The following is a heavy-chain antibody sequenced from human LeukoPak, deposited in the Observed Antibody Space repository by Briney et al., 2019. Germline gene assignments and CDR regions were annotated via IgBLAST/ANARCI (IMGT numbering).Heavy chain of an antibody. D-gene: IGHD4-17*01. CDR3: AREIDGDYDSDAFDF. J-gene: IGHJ3*01. V-gene: IGHV1-8*01. Sequence: ASAKVSCRASGYTFTSYDINWVRQAPGQGLEWMGWMNPNSDNPGYAQKFQGRITMTRNTSISTAYMELSSLRSEDTAVYYCAREIDGDYDSDAFDFWGQGTMITVS. CDR1: GYTFTSYD. CDR2: MNPNSDNP.